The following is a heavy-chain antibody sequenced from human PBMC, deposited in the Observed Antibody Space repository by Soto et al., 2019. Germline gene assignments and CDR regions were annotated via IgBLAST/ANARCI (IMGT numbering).Heavy chain of an antibody. Sequence: EGSLRLSCAASGFTFSNAWMNWVRQAPGKGLEWVGRIKSKTDGGTTDYDAPVKGRFTISRDDPKNTLYLQMNSLKTEDTAVYYCTTVVGGSYPYYYYYYGMDVWGQGTTVTVSS. CDR2: IKSKTDGGTT. CDR3: TTVVGGSYPYYYYYYGMDV. J-gene: IGHJ6*02. CDR1: GFTFSNAW. V-gene: IGHV3-15*07. D-gene: IGHD1-26*01.